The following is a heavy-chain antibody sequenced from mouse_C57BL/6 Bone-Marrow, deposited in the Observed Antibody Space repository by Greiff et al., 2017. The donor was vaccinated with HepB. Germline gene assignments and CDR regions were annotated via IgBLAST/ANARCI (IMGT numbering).Heavy chain of an antibody. D-gene: IGHD1-1*01. CDR2: IRNKANGYTT. J-gene: IGHJ2*01. CDR3: ARSASYYYVSRWYFDC. V-gene: IGHV7-3*01. CDR1: GFTFTDYY. Sequence: EVKLQESGGGLVQPGGSLSLSCAASGFTFTDYYMSWVRQPPGKALEWLGFIRNKANGYTTEYSASVKGRFTISRDNSQSILYLQMNALRAEDSATYYCARSASYYYVSRWYFDCWGQGTTPTDSS.